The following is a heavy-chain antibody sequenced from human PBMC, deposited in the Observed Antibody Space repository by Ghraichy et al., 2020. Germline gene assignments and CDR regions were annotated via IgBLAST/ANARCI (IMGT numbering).Heavy chain of an antibody. CDR2: IKQDGSEK. D-gene: IGHD6-19*01. J-gene: IGHJ4*02. Sequence: SCAASGFTFSSYWMSWVRQAPGKGLEWVANIKQDGSEKYYVDSVKGRFTISRDNAKNSLYLQMNSLRAEDTAVYYCARESPSGWLYYFDYWGQGTLVTVS. CDR1: GFTFSSYW. CDR3: ARESPSGWLYYFDY. V-gene: IGHV3-7*01.